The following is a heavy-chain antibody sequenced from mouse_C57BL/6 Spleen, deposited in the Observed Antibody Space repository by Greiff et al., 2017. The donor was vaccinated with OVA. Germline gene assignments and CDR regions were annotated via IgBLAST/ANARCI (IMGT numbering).Heavy chain of an antibody. CDR2: ISSGGSYT. Sequence: EVKLMESGGDLVKPGGSLKLSCAASGFTFSSYGMSWVRQTPDKRLEWVATISSGGSYTYYPDSVKGRFTISRDNAKNTLYLQMSSLKSEDTAMYYCARQGNYKAMDYWGQGTSVTVSS. CDR3: ARQGNYKAMDY. V-gene: IGHV5-6*01. D-gene: IGHD2-1*01. CDR1: GFTFSSYG. J-gene: IGHJ4*01.